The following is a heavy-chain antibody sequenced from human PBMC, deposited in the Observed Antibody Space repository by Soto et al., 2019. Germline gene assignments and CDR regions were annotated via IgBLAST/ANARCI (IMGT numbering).Heavy chain of an antibody. CDR1: GGTFSSYA. CDR3: ASTGDYYDSSGYYPPLDAFDI. CDR2: IIPIFGTA. J-gene: IGHJ3*02. V-gene: IGHV1-69*13. Sequence: SVKVSCKASGGTFSSYAISWVRQAPGQGLEWMGGIIPIFGTANYAQKFQGRVTITADESTSTAYMELSSLRSEDTAVYYCASTGDYYDSSGYYPPLDAFDIWGQGTMVTVSS. D-gene: IGHD3-22*01.